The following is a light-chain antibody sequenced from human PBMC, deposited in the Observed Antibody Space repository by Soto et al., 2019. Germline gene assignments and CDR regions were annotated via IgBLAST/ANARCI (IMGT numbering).Light chain of an antibody. CDR1: QSIRSH. J-gene: IGKJ3*01. V-gene: IGKV1-39*01. Sequence: DIQMTQSPSSLSASVGDRVSITCRASQSIRSHLNWYQHKPGKAPKVLIYAASSLLGEVPSRFSGSGSGTDFTLTVKSLQPEDFATYYCQQSFSSPFTFDPGTKVDVK. CDR2: AAS. CDR3: QQSFSSPFT.